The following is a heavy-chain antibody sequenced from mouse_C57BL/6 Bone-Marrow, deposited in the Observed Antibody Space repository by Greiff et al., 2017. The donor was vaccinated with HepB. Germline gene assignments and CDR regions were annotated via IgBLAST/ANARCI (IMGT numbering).Heavy chain of an antibody. CDR1: GFTFSDYY. J-gene: IGHJ4*01. CDR2: INYDGSST. V-gene: IGHV5-16*01. CDR3: ARDVHYYAMDY. Sequence: DVQLVESEGGLVQPGSSMKLSCTASGFTFSDYYMAWVRQVPEKGLEWVANINYDGSSTYYLDSLKSRFIISRDNAKNILYLQMSSLKSEDTATYYCARDVHYYAMDYWGQGTSVTVSS.